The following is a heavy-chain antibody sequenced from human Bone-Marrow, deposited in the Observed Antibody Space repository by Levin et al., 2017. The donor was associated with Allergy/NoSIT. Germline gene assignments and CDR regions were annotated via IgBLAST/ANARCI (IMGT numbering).Heavy chain of an antibody. V-gene: IGHV4-39*01. D-gene: IGHD4-17*01. CDR3: ATQEDYGDSNAWFAY. CDR1: GGSISSGSYY. J-gene: IGHJ4*02. Sequence: PGGSLRLSCTVSGGSISSGSYYWGWIRQPPGKGLEWIGSIYYSGRTYYNPSLKSRVTISVDTSKNQFSLKLSSVTAADTAVYFCATQEDYGDSNAWFAYWGQGTLVTVSS. CDR2: IYYSGRT.